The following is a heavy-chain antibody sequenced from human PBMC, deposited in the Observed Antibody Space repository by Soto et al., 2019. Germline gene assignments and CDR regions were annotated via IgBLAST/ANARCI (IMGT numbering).Heavy chain of an antibody. CDR3: VRTFGSGSYSKYRYFDS. D-gene: IGHD3-10*01. Sequence: EVQLVESGGGLVQPGRSLRLSCAASGFTFDDYAMHWVRQAPGKGLEWVSGIDWNSDGIAYADSVKGRFTISRDNAKNSLYLQMNSLGAEDTALYYCVRTFGSGSYSKYRYFDSWGQGTLVTVSS. CDR1: GFTFDDYA. V-gene: IGHV3-9*01. CDR2: IDWNSDGI. J-gene: IGHJ4*02.